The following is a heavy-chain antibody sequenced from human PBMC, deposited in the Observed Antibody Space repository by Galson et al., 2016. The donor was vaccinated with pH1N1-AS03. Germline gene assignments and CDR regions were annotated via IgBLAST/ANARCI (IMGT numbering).Heavy chain of an antibody. CDR3: ARLKINDILSGYLYDS. CDR2: FYYSGSV. D-gene: IGHD3-9*01. V-gene: IGHV4-59*08. J-gene: IGHJ4*02. Sequence: SETLSLTCVVSGDSMSGYWWNWIRHPPGKGLEWIGYFYYSGSVNYNPSLKSRVTILLDKSKNQFSLELSSVTAADTAVYYCARLKINDILSGYLYDSWGQGTLVTVSS. CDR1: GDSMSGYW.